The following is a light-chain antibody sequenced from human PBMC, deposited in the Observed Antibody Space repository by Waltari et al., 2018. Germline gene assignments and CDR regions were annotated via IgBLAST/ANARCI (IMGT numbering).Light chain of an antibody. J-gene: IGKJ1*01. CDR3: MQATQTPWT. CDR2: LGS. Sequence: DIVLTQFQLSLPVTPGEPASIPCRSSQSLLHSNGKTYLDWYLQKPGQSPQLLIYLGSDRASGVPDRFSGSGSGTDFTLKISRVEAEDVGVYYCMQATQTPWTFGQGTKVEIK. CDR1: QSLLHSNGKTY. V-gene: IGKV2-28*01.